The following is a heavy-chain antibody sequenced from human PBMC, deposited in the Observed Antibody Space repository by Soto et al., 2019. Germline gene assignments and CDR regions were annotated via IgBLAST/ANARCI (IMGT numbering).Heavy chain of an antibody. J-gene: IGHJ4*02. CDR2: INHSGST. CDR3: ATIPRGYSGYHKEGY. CDR1: GGSISSYY. D-gene: IGHD5-12*01. V-gene: IGHV4-34*01. Sequence: SETLSLTCTVSGGSISSYYWSWIRQPPGKGLEWIGEINHSGSTNYNPSLKSRVTISVDTSKNQFSLKLSSVTAADTAVYYCATIPRGYSGYHKEGYWGQGTLVTVSS.